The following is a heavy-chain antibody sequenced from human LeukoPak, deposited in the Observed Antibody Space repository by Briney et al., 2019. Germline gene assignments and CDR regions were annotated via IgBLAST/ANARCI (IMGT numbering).Heavy chain of an antibody. CDR1: GYTFTGYY. D-gene: IGHD7-27*01. CDR3: ARDKVAGDGTQGMDV. CDR2: INPSGGST. V-gene: IGHV1-46*01. J-gene: IGHJ6*02. Sequence: ASVKVSCKASGYTFTGYYMHWVRQAPGQGLEWMGIINPSGGSTSYAQKFQGRVTMTRDTSTSTVYMELSSLRSEDTAVYYCARDKVAGDGTQGMDVWGQGTTVTVSS.